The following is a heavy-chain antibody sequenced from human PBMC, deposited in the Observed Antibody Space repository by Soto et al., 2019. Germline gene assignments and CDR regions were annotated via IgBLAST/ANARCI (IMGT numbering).Heavy chain of an antibody. CDR2: IYYTGST. V-gene: IGHV4-59*08. CDR3: ARHSGGYNGFDFSY. CDR1: GGSISSYY. D-gene: IGHD5-12*01. Sequence: QVQLQESGPGLVKSSETLSLTCNVSGGSISSYYWSWIRQPPGKGLEWIGYIYYTGSTNYNPSLMSRVTISVDTSKNQFSLSLTSVTAADTAVYYCARHSGGYNGFDFSYWCQGALVTVSS. J-gene: IGHJ4*02.